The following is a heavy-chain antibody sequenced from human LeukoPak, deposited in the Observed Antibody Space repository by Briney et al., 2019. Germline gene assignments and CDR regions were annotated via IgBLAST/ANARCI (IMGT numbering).Heavy chain of an antibody. CDR2: INAGNGNT. D-gene: IGHD3-10*01. CDR1: GYTFTSYA. V-gene: IGHV1-3*01. CDR3: ARDRGGLTAEGDY. Sequence: EASVKVSCKASGYTFTSYAMHWVRQAPGQRLEWMGWINAGNGNTKYSQKFQGRVTITRDTSASTAYMELRSLRSDDTAVYYCARDRGGLTAEGDYWGQGTLVTVSS. J-gene: IGHJ4*02.